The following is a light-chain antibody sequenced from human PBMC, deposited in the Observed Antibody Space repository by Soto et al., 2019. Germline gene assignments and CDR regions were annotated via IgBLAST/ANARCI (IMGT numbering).Light chain of an antibody. V-gene: IGLV1-51*01. J-gene: IGLJ7*01. CDR1: SSNIGNNY. CDR2: DNN. CDR3: GTWDSSLSAVAV. Sequence: QAVVMQPPSVSAAPGQKVTISCSGSSSNIGNNYVSWYQQLPGTAPKLLIYDNNKRPSGIPDRFSGSKSGTSATLGITGLQTGDEADYYCGTWDSSLSAVAVFGGGTQLTVL.